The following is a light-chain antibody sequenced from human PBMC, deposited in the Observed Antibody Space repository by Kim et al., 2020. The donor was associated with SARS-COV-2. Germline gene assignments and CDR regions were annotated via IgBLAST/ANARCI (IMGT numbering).Light chain of an antibody. CDR3: LQHNTYPIT. CDR2: GAS. CDR1: QDIRND. V-gene: IGKV1-17*01. J-gene: IGKJ5*01. Sequence: ASVGDRVTITCRASQDIRNDLGGYQQNPGRAPKRLIYGASSLQSGVPSRFSGSGSGTEFTLTISSLQPEDFATYCCLQHNTYPITFGQGTRLGIK.